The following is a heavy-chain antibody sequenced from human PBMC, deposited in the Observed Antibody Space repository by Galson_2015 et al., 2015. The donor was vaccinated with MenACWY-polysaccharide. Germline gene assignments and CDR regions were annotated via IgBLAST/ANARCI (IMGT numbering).Heavy chain of an antibody. CDR2: ISGGGGTT. CDR1: GFTFRNYG. D-gene: IGHD1-26*01. J-gene: IGHJ3*02. V-gene: IGHV3-23*01. Sequence: SLRLSCAASGFTFRNYGMSWVRQAPGKGLECVSTISGGGGTTYYADSVKGRFTISRDNSENTLYLQMNSLRAEDTAVYYCAKCGSYHGGDGFDICGQGTMVTVSS. CDR3: AKCGSYHGGDGFDI.